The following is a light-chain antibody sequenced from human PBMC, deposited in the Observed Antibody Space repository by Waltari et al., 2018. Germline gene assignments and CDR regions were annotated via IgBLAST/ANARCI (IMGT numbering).Light chain of an antibody. V-gene: IGLV2-14*01. J-gene: IGLJ1*01. CDR3: SSYTTSSAPGV. CDR2: EVS. Sequence: QSALTQPASVSGSPGQSITIPSSGTDSDVGAYDFVSWYQQHPGKAPHLLIYEVSNRPSGISNRFSSSKSGNTASLTISGLQAEDEADYYCSSYTTSSAPGVFGTGTRVTVL. CDR1: DSDVGAYDF.